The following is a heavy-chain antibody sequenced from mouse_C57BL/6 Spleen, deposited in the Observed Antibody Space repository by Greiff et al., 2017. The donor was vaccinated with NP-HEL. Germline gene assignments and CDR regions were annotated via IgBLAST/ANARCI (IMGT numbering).Heavy chain of an antibody. Sequence: QVQLQQSGAELVKPGASVKLSCKASGYTFTSYWMHWVKQRPGQGLEWIGMIHPNSGSTNYNEKFKSKATLTVDKSSSTAYMQLSSLTSEDSAVYYCARDFITTSYWYFDVWGTGTTVTVSS. J-gene: IGHJ1*03. CDR2: IHPNSGST. V-gene: IGHV1-64*01. CDR3: ARDFITTSYWYFDV. D-gene: IGHD1-1*01. CDR1: GYTFTSYW.